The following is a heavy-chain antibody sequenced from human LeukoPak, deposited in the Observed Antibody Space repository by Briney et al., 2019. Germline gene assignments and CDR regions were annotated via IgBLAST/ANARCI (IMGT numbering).Heavy chain of an antibody. CDR2: TYYRSKWYN. Sequence: SQTLSLTCAISGDSVSGNSAAWNWIRQSPSRGLEWLGRTYYRSKWYNDYAVSVKSRITINPDTSKNQFSLQLNSVTPEDTAVYYCARDMSSCSSTSCYVDLDYWGQGTLVTVSS. J-gene: IGHJ4*02. D-gene: IGHD2-2*01. CDR1: GDSVSGNSAA. V-gene: IGHV6-1*01. CDR3: ARDMSSCSSTSCYVDLDY.